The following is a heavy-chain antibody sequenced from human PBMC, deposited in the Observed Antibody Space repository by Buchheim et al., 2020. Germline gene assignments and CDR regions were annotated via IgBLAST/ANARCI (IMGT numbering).Heavy chain of an antibody. CDR3: AKGGRTGSLDS. J-gene: IGHJ4*02. Sequence: EVQLAESGGVVVQPGGSLTLSCAASGFTFEDYMMHWVRQAPGKGLEWVSLISWDGDTTSYAESVKGRFTISRDNSKSSLYFQMNSLRIEDTAFYYCAKGGRTGSLDSWGQGTL. CDR1: GFTFEDYM. D-gene: IGHD2-15*01. V-gene: IGHV3-43*01. CDR2: ISWDGDTT.